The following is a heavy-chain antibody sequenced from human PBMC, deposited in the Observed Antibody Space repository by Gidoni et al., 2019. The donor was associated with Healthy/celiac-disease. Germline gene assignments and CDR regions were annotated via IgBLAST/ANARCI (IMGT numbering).Heavy chain of an antibody. CDR2: IIPIFGTA. J-gene: IGHJ6*02. V-gene: IGHV1-69*01. CDR1: GGTFSSYA. CDR3: ASGYYDFWSGSYYYGMDV. Sequence: QVQLVQSGAEVKKPGSSVKVSCRASGGTFSSYAISWVRQAPGQGLEWRGGIIPIFGTANYAQKFQGRVTITADESTSTAYMELSSLRSEDTAVYYCASGYYDFWSGSYYYGMDVWGQGTTVTVSS. D-gene: IGHD3-3*01.